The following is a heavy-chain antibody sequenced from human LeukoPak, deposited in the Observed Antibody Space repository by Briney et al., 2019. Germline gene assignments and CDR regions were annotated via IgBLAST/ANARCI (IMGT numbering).Heavy chain of an antibody. D-gene: IGHD6-19*01. CDR1: GFTFSSYA. V-gene: IGHV3-23*01. CDR2: ISGSGGST. J-gene: IGHJ4*02. Sequence: PGGSLRLSCAASGFTFSSYAMSWVRQAPGKGLEWVSAISGSGGSTYYADSVKGRFTISRDNSKNTLYLQMNSLRAEDTAVYYCAKDQGSGWYLGAAFDYWGQGTPVTVSS. CDR3: AKDQGSGWYLGAAFDY.